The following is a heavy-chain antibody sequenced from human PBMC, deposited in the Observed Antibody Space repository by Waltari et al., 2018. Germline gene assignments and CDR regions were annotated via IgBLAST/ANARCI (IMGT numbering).Heavy chain of an antibody. CDR1: GGSSNNYF. V-gene: IGHV4-59*01. CDR2: IYHSGNT. D-gene: IGHD1-26*01. Sequence: QVQVQESGPGLVKPAESLSLTCTVAGGSSNNYFWSWIRQPPGRALECVAYIYHSGNTNCNPSLNSRVTISEDTSENQFSLKLNSVTAADTAVYYCVRVGGTYGNSFDLWGEGIMVTVSS. CDR3: VRVGGTYGNSFDL. J-gene: IGHJ3*01.